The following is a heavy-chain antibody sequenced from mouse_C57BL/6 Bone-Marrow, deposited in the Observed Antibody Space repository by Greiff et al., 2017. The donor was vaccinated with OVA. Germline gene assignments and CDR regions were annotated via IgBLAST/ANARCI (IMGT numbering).Heavy chain of an antibody. J-gene: IGHJ1*03. D-gene: IGHD1-1*01. Sequence: EVQLQQSGAELVRPGASVKLSCTASGFNIQDDYMHWVKQRPEPGLEWIGWIDPENGDTAYASTFPGKAPITADTSSNTAYLQLSSLTSEDTAVYYCTYYYGSSYANWYFDVWGTGTTVTVSS. CDR1: GFNIQDDY. CDR3: TYYYGSSYANWYFDV. CDR2: IDPENGDT. V-gene: IGHV14-4*01.